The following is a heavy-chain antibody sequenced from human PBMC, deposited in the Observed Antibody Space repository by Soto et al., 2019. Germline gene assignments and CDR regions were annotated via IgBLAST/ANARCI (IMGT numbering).Heavy chain of an antibody. Sequence: PGGSLRLSCAASGFTVSSNYMGWVRQAPGKGLEWVSVIYSGGSTYYADSVKGRFTISRDNSKNTLYLQMNSLRAEDTAVYYCARAPYYDFWSGYPYGMDVWGQGTTVTVSS. V-gene: IGHV3-53*01. CDR2: IYSGGST. CDR3: ARAPYYDFWSGYPYGMDV. CDR1: GFTVSSNY. J-gene: IGHJ6*02. D-gene: IGHD3-3*01.